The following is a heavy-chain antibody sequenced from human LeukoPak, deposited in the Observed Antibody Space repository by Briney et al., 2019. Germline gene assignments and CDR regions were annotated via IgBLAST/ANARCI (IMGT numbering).Heavy chain of an antibody. CDR2: ISGNGDNT. D-gene: IGHD7-27*01. CDR3: ARGWGFYYYYYYYMDV. Sequence: GGSLRLSCAASGFNFGDYGMSWVRQAPGKGLEWVSGISGNGDNTAYADSVKGRFTISRDNAKNSLYLQMNSLRAEDTALYYCARGWGFYYYYYYYMDVWGKGTTATVSS. J-gene: IGHJ6*03. V-gene: IGHV3-20*04. CDR1: GFNFGDYG.